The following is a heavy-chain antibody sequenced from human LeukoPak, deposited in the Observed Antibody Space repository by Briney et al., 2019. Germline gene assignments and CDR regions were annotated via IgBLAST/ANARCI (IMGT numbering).Heavy chain of an antibody. J-gene: IGHJ4*02. Sequence: PSETLSLTCTVSGGFITSSNLHWGWMRQPPGKGWVWVGTIYYSGSTYYKSSLKSRVTISVDTSKNQFSLKLSSVTAADTAVYYCAKDRSPYDSSAYDFDYWGQGTLVTVSS. V-gene: IGHV4-39*07. CDR1: GGFITSSNLH. D-gene: IGHD3-22*01. CDR2: IYYSGST. CDR3: AKDRSPYDSSAYDFDY.